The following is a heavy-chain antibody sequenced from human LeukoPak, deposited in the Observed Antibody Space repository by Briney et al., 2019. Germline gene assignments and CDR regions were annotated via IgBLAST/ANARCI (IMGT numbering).Heavy chain of an antibody. Sequence: SETLSLTCAVYGGSFSGYYWSRIRQPPGKGLEWIGEINHSGSTNYNPSLKSRVTISVDTSKNQFSLKLSSVTAADTAVYYCARGRPTVTTLVGPGYGENFDYWGQGTLVTVSS. CDR1: GGSFSGYY. D-gene: IGHD4-17*01. J-gene: IGHJ4*02. CDR3: ARGRPTVTTLVGPGYGENFDY. CDR2: INHSGST. V-gene: IGHV4-34*01.